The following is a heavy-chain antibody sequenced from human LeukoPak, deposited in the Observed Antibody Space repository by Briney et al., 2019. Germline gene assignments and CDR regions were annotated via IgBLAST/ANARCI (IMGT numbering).Heavy chain of an antibody. CDR2: IYTSGST. V-gene: IGHV4-4*07. CDR3: TRQHTGIDY. J-gene: IGHJ4*02. Sequence: SETLSLTCSVSGGSISSYHWSWIRQPAGKGLEWIGRIYTSGSTDYNPSLQSRVTMSLDTSKNQFSLRLSSVTATDTSMYYCTRQHTGIDYWGQGTLVTVSS. CDR1: GGSISSYH. D-gene: IGHD1-26*01.